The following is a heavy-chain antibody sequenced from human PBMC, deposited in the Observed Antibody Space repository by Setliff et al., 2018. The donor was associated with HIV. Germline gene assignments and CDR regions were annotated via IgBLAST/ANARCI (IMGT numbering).Heavy chain of an antibody. CDR3: ARDDTLDM. V-gene: IGHV1-2*06. Sequence: ASVKVSCKASGYTFTTYGISWVRQAPGQGLEWVGRIDPNSGGTIFAQTFQGRISMARDTSISTVYKELRRLRSDDTAVYFCARDDTLDMWGQGTMVTVSS. CDR1: GYTFTTYG. J-gene: IGHJ3*02. CDR2: IDPNSGGT.